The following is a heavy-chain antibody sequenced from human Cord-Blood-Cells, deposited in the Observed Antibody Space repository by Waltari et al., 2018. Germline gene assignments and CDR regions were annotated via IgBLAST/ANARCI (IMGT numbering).Heavy chain of an antibody. CDR1: GFSLSTSGVG. V-gene: IGHV2-5*02. D-gene: IGHD2-2*01. Sequence: QITLKESGPTLVKPTQTLTLTCTFSGFSLSTSGVGVGWIRQPPGKALEWLALIYWDDDKRYSPSLKSRLTITKDTSKNQVVLTMTNMDPVDTATYYCAHSTRYCSSTSCPYNWFDPWGQGTLVTVSS. CDR3: AHSTRYCSSTSCPYNWFDP. CDR2: IYWDDDK. J-gene: IGHJ5*02.